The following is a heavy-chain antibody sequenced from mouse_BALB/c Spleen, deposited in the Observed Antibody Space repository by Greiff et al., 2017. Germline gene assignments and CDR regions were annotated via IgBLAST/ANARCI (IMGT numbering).Heavy chain of an antibody. V-gene: IGHV1-9*01. Sequence: VQLQQSGAELMKPGASVKISCKATGYTFSSYWIEWVKQRPGHGLEWIGEILPGSGSTNYNEKFKGKATFTADTSSNTAYMQLSSLTSEDSAVYYCARSHRSPYYYAMDYWGQGTSVTVSS. CDR3: ARSHRSPYYYAMDY. CDR2: ILPGSGST. J-gene: IGHJ4*01. D-gene: IGHD2-14*01. CDR1: GYTFSSYW.